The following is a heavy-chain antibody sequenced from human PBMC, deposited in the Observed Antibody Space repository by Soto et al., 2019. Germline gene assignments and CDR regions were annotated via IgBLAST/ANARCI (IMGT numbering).Heavy chain of an antibody. D-gene: IGHD6-13*01. Sequence: QLQLQESGPGLVKPSETLSLTCTVSGGSISSSSYYWGWIRQPPGKGLEWIVSIYYTGNTYYNPSLRSRVTISVDTAKNQFSLKLRSVTAADTAVYYCARQDRDSSPPNWFDPWGQGTLVTVSS. CDR1: GGSISSSSYY. V-gene: IGHV4-39*01. CDR3: ARQDRDSSPPNWFDP. J-gene: IGHJ5*02. CDR2: IYYTGNT.